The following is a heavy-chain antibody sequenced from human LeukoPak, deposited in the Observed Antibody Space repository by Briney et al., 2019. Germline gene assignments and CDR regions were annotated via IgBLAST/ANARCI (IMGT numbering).Heavy chain of an antibody. CDR3: ARETIIVGRAEFGP. D-gene: IGHD3-22*01. CDR1: GGSISSYY. CDR2: ISYSGST. V-gene: IGHV4-59*01. J-gene: IGHJ5*02. Sequence: SETLSLTCTLSGGSISSYYWSWIRQPPGKGLEWIGYISYSGSTTYNPSLKSRVTISVDTSKNQFSLKLSSVTAADTAVYYCARETIIVGRAEFGPWGQGTLVTVSS.